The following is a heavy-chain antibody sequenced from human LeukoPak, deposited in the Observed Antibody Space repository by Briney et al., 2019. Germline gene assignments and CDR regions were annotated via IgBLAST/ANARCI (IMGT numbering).Heavy chain of an antibody. CDR1: GYTFNGHY. J-gene: IGHJ6*03. CDR2: MNPNSGNT. Sequence: ASVKVSCKASGYTFNGHYMHWVRQATGQGLEWMGWMNPNSGNTGYAQKFQGRVTMTRNTSISTAYMELSSLRSEDTAVYYCARVDLYYYGSGSYLRRPYYYMDVWGKGTTVTISS. D-gene: IGHD3-10*01. CDR3: ARVDLYYYGSGSYLRRPYYYMDV. V-gene: IGHV1-8*02.